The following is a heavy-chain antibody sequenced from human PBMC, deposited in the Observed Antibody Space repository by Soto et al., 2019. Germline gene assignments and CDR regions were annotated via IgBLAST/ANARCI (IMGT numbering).Heavy chain of an antibody. CDR3: AREARDSSSWDGGPRQYYYYYGMDV. V-gene: IGHV3-33*01. CDR2: IWYDGSNK. J-gene: IGHJ6*02. CDR1: GFTFSSYG. D-gene: IGHD6-13*01. Sequence: VGSLRLSCAASGFTFSSYGMHWVRQAPGKGLEWVAVIWYDGSNKYYADSVKGRFTISRDNSKNTLYLQMNSLRAEDTAVYYWAREARDSSSWDGGPRQYYYYYGMDVCGQGTTVTVSS.